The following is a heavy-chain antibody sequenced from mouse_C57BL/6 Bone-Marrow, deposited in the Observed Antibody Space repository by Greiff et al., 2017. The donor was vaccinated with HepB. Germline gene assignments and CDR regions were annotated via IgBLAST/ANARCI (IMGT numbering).Heavy chain of an antibody. V-gene: IGHV14-4*01. J-gene: IGHJ2*01. D-gene: IGHD1-1*01. Sequence: EVKLMESGAELVRPGASVKLSCTASGFNIKDDDMHWVKPRPEQGLEWIGLIDPEKGDTEYASKFQGQATLTADTSSNTAYLQLSSLTSEDNSVYYCSNYCYSSIYYYFDYWGHGTTLTVSS. CDR2: IDPEKGDT. CDR3: SNYCYSSIYYYFDY. CDR1: GFNIKDDD.